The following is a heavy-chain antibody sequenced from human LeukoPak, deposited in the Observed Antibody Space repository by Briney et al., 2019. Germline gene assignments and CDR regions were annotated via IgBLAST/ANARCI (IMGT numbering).Heavy chain of an antibody. CDR1: GGSLSSGDYY. V-gene: IGHV4-30-4*01. CDR2: TSHSGGT. Sequence: SETLSLTCTVSGGSLSSGDYYWSWIRQPPGKGLEWFGYTSHSGGTYYNPSLQSRLTISVDTSKNQFSLKLSSVTAADTAVYYCARAIPDAGDYYYYAMDVWGQGTTVTVSS. D-gene: IGHD1-14*01. J-gene: IGHJ6*02. CDR3: ARAIPDAGDYYYYAMDV.